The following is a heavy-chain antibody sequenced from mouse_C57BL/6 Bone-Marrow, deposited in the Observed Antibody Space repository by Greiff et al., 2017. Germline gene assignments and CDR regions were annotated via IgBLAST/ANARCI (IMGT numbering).Heavy chain of an antibody. J-gene: IGHJ3*01. CDR3: SSIWDWFAY. Sequence: QVQLQQPGAELVKPGASVKLSCKASGYTFTSYWMHWVKQRPGQGLEWIGMIHPNSGSTNYNEKFKSKATLTVDKSSSTAYMQLSSLTSEYSAVYYCSSIWDWFAYWGQGTLVTVSA. CDR1: GYTFTSYW. V-gene: IGHV1-64*01. D-gene: IGHD4-1*01. CDR2: IHPNSGST.